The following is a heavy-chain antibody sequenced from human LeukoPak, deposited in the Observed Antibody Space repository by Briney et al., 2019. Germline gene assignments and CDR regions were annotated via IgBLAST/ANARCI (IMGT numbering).Heavy chain of an antibody. V-gene: IGHV3-21*01. D-gene: IGHD1-26*01. Sequence: GGSLRLSCAASGFTFSSYSMNWVRQAPGKGLEWVSSISSSSSYIYYADSVKGRFTISRDNAKNSLYLQMNSLRAEDTAVYYCAREVGGSYSPGYDAFDIWGQGTMVTVSS. CDR3: AREVGGSYSPGYDAFDI. CDR1: GFTFSSYS. J-gene: IGHJ3*02. CDR2: ISSSSSYI.